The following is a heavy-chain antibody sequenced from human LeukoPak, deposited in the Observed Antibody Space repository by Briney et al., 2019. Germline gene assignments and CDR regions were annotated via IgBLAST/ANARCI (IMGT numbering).Heavy chain of an antibody. CDR2: IIPMFGTA. Sequence: SVKVSCKASGGTFSSYTISWVRQAPGQGLEWMGGIIPMFGTAKYAQKFQGRVTITTDKSTSTAYMELSSLRSEDTAVYYCASGTTDIVVVPATLRNYYFDYWGQGTLVTVSS. V-gene: IGHV1-69*05. D-gene: IGHD2-2*01. J-gene: IGHJ4*02. CDR1: GGTFSSYT. CDR3: ASGTTDIVVVPATLRNYYFDY.